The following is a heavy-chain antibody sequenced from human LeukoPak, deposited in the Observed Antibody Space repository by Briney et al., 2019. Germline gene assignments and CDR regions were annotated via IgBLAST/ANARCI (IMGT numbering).Heavy chain of an antibody. V-gene: IGHV4-59*08. D-gene: IGHD5-18*01. Sequence: SETLSFTCTVSGGSISSYYWSWIRQPPGKGLEWIGYIYYSGSTNYNPSLKSRVTISVDTSKNQFSLKLSSVTAADTAVYYCARHRATAMGRDAFDIWGQGTMVTVSS. J-gene: IGHJ3*02. CDR2: IYYSGST. CDR3: ARHRATAMGRDAFDI. CDR1: GGSISSYY.